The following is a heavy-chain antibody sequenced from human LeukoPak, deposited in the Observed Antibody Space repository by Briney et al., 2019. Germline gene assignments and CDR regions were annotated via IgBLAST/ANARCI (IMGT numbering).Heavy chain of an antibody. Sequence: SVKVSCTASGGTFSSYAISWVRQAPGQGLEWMGGIIPIFGTANYAQKFQGRVTITTDESTSTAYMELSSLRSEDTAVYYCARGGSADYDFWSGSTYYMDVWGKGTTVTVSS. CDR1: GGTFSSYA. CDR2: IIPIFGTA. V-gene: IGHV1-69*05. D-gene: IGHD3-3*01. J-gene: IGHJ6*03. CDR3: ARGGSADYDFWSGSTYYMDV.